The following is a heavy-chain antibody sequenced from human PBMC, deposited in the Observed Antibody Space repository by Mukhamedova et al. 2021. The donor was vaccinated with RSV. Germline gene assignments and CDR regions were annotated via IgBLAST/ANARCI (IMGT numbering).Heavy chain of an antibody. Sequence: GKGLEWVSVIYSGGSTYYGDSVKGRFTISRDNSKNTLYLQMNSLRAEDTAVYYCARERGIDDYYYYMDVWGKGTTVTVSS. J-gene: IGHJ6*03. CDR2: IYSGGST. CDR3: ARERGIDDYYYYMDV. D-gene: IGHD3-10*01. V-gene: IGHV3-53*01.